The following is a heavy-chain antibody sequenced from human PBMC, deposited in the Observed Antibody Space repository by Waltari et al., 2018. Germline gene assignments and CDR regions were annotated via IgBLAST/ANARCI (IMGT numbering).Heavy chain of an antibody. CDR3: ARSAALRFVGMDV. D-gene: IGHD6-13*01. CDR1: GYTFTGYY. V-gene: IGHV1-2*06. Sequence: QVQLVQSGAEVKKPGASVKVSCKASGYTFTGYYMHWVRQAPGQGLEWMGRINPNSGGTNYAQKFQGRVTMTRDTSISTADMGLSRLGSDDTAVDYCARSAALRFVGMDVWGQGTTVTVSS. J-gene: IGHJ6*02. CDR2: INPNSGGT.